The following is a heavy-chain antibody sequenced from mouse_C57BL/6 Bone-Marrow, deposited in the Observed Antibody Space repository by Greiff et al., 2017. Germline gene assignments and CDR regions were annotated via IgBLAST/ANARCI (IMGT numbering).Heavy chain of an antibody. J-gene: IGHJ1*03. D-gene: IGHD1-1*01. V-gene: IGHV1-59*01. CDR1: GYTFTSYW. CDR2: IDPSDSYT. CDR3: ARKTTVVATRWYFDV. Sequence: QVQLQQPGAELVRPGTSVKLSCKASGYTFTSYWMNWVKQRPGQGLEWIGVIDPSDSYTNYNQKFKGKATLTVDTSSSTAYMQLSSLTSEDSAVYYCARKTTVVATRWYFDVWGTGTTVTVSS.